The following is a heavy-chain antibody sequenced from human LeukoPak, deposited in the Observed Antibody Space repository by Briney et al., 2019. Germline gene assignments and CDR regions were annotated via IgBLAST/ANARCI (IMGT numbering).Heavy chain of an antibody. V-gene: IGHV4-59*01. CDR2: IYYSGNT. J-gene: IGHJ5*02. D-gene: IGHD2-2*01. CDR3: ARHTTSWPYSWFDP. CDR1: GGSLSSYY. Sequence: PSETLSLTCTVSGGSLSSYYWSWIRQPPEKGLEWIGNIYYSGNTHYNPSPKSRVTISLDTSKNQFSLKLTSVTAADTAMYYCARHTTSWPYSWFDPWGQGTLVTVSS.